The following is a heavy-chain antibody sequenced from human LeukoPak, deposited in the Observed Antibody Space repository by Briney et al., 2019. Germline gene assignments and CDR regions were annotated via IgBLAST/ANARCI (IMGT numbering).Heavy chain of an antibody. CDR1: VCTFSIYA. Sequence: PGGSLRLSCAASVCTFSIYAMTWVRQAPGKGLEWVSAISASDGSTYYVDSVKGRFTISRDFSKNTLYLQMNSLRVEDTAVYYCPKLTSGWFEDFWGQGTLVSVSS. CDR3: PKLTSGWFEDF. V-gene: IGHV3-23*01. D-gene: IGHD6-19*01. CDR2: ISASDGST. J-gene: IGHJ4*02.